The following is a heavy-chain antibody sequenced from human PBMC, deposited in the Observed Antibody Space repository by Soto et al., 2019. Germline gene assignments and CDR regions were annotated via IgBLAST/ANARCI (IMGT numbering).Heavy chain of an antibody. CDR2: IYSGGST. CDR1: GFTVSRNY. V-gene: IGHV3-53*01. J-gene: IGHJ5*02. D-gene: IGHD2-2*01. Sequence: LRLSCAASGFTVSRNYMSWVRQAPGKGLEWVSVIYSGGSTYYADSVKGRFTISRDNSKNTLYLQMNSLRAEDTAVYYCARTLYCSSTSCHLGWFDPWGQGTL. CDR3: ARTLYCSSTSCHLGWFDP.